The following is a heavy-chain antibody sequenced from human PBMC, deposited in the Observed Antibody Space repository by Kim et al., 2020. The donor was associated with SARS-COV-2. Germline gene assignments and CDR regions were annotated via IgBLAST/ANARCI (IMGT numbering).Heavy chain of an antibody. J-gene: IGHJ6*02. CDR3: AALPAPATEVYYYYGMDV. CDR2: IVVGSGNT. Sequence: SVKVSCKASGFTFTSSAVQWVRQARGQRLEWIGWIVVGSGNTNYAQKFQERVTITRDMSTSTAYMELSSLRSEDTAVYYCAALPAPATEVYYYYGMDVWGQGTTVTVSS. D-gene: IGHD2-15*01. CDR1: GFTFTSSA. V-gene: IGHV1-58*01.